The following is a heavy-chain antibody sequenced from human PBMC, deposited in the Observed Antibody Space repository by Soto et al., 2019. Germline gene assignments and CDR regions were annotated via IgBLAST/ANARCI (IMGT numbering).Heavy chain of an antibody. D-gene: IGHD2-15*01. V-gene: IGHV3-15*01. CDR1: GFTFSIAW. CDR3: TTDLSGVPNDI. Sequence: GXSLRLSCAASGFTFSIAWMSWFRQVPVKGLEWVGRIKSKTDGGTTDYAAPVKGRFTISRDDSKNTLYLQMNSLKSEDTAVYYCTTDLSGVPNDIWGQGTMVTVSS. CDR2: IKSKTDGGTT. J-gene: IGHJ3*02.